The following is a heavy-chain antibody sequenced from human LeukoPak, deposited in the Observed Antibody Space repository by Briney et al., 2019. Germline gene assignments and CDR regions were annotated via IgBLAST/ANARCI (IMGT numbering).Heavy chain of an antibody. V-gene: IGHV5-51*01. CDR2: IYPGDSDT. Sequence: GESLKISCKGSGYSFTSYWIGWVRQMPGKGLEWMGIIYPGDSDTRYSPSFQGQVTISADKSISTAYLQWSSPKASDTAMYYCARPRRWLQSGNYYFDYWGQGTLVTVSS. CDR1: GYSFTSYW. CDR3: ARPRRWLQSGNYYFDY. J-gene: IGHJ4*02. D-gene: IGHD5-24*01.